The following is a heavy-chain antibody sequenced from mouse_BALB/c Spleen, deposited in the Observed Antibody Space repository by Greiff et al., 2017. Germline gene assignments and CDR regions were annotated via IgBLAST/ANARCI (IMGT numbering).Heavy chain of an antibody. V-gene: IGHV3-2*02. CDR3: ARDDYDGHFDY. Sequence: EVQLVESGPGLVKPSQSLSLTCTVTGYSITSDYAWNWIRQFPGNKLEWMGYISYSGSTSYNPSLKSRISITRDTSKNQFFLQLNSVTTEDTATYYCARDDYDGHFDYWGQGTTLTVSS. J-gene: IGHJ2*01. CDR2: ISYSGST. CDR1: GYSITSDYA. D-gene: IGHD2-4*01.